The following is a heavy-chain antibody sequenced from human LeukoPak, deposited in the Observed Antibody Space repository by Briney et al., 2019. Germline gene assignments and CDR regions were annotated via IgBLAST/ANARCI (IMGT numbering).Heavy chain of an antibody. D-gene: IGHD2-2*01. CDR3: ARDPSDYCSSTSCYDDYYGMDV. J-gene: IGHJ6*02. CDR1: GGTFSSYA. V-gene: IGHV1-69*04. CDR2: IIPILGIA. Sequence: SVKVSCKASGGTFSSYAISWGRQAPGQGLEWMGRIIPILGIANYAQKFQGRVTITADKSTSTAYMELSSLRSEDTAVYYCARDPSDYCSSTSCYDDYYGMDVWGQGTTVTVSS.